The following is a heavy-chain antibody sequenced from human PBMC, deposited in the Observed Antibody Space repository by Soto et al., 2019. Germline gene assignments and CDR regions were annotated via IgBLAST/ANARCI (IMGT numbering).Heavy chain of an antibody. CDR1: GFSFSGYA. D-gene: IGHD5-12*01. V-gene: IGHV3-23*01. J-gene: IGHJ4*01. CDR3: AKAGGGYTKWHFDS. Sequence: EVQLLESGGGSVQPGGSLRLSCAASGFSFSGYAMAWVRQAPGKWLEWVSGISGSGATTYYADSVKGRCTISIDNSKNTLSLQVNRLSAEDTAVYYCAKAGGGYTKWHFDSWGHGFLVTVSS. CDR2: ISGSGATT.